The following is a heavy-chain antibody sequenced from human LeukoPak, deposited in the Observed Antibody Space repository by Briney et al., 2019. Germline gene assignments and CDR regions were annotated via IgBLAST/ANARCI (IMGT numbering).Heavy chain of an antibody. CDR2: MNPNSGNT. CDR3: ARVGIVVPADY. Sequence: GASVKVSCKASGYTFTGYYMHWVRQAPGQGLEWMGWMNPNSGNTGYAQKFQGRVTMTRNTSISTAYMELSSLRSEDTAVYYCARVGIVVPADYWGQGTLVTVSS. D-gene: IGHD2-2*01. J-gene: IGHJ4*02. CDR1: GYTFTGYY. V-gene: IGHV1-8*02.